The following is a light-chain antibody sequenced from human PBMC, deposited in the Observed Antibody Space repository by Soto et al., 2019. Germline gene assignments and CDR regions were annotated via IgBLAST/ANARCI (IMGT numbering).Light chain of an antibody. CDR3: CSYAGAYTWM. Sequence: QLVLTQPRSVSGSPGQSVTISCTGTSSDVGGYDYVSWCQQHPGKAPKLLIYDVTRRPSGVPDRFSGSKSGNTASLTISGLQAEDGADYYCCSYAGAYTWMFGGGTKLTVL. J-gene: IGLJ3*02. V-gene: IGLV2-11*01. CDR1: SSDVGGYDY. CDR2: DVT.